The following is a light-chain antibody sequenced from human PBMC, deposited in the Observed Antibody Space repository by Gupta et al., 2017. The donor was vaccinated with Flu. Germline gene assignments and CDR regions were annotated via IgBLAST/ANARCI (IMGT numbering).Light chain of an antibody. CDR2: GNN. Sequence: QSVLAQPPSASGTPGQRVTISCSGRSSSIGSNAVNWYQQVPGTAPRLLIYGNNQRPSGVPDRFSGSKSGTSASLAISGLQSEDEADYYCAAWDDSLNGHYVFGTGTKVTAL. V-gene: IGLV1-44*01. CDR3: AAWDDSLNGHYV. J-gene: IGLJ1*01. CDR1: SSSIGSNA.